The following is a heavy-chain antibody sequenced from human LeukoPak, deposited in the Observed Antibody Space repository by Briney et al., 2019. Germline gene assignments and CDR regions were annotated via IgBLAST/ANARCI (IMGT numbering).Heavy chain of an antibody. CDR2: ISAYNGNT. CDR1: GYTLNSFG. Sequence: ASVKVSCKASGYTLNSFGISWVRQAPGQGLEWMGWISAYNGNTNYAQNLQGRVTMTTDTSTSTAYMELRSLRSDDTAVYFCATGVRWDFDYWGQGSLIPVSS. CDR3: ATGVRWDFDY. V-gene: IGHV1-18*01. J-gene: IGHJ4*02. D-gene: IGHD4-23*01.